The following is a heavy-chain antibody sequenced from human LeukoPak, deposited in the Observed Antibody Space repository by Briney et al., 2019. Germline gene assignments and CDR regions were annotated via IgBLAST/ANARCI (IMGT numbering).Heavy chain of an antibody. Sequence: PSQTLSLTCTVSGGSIISADHYWSWVRQPPGKGLDWIGYIFYSGSTYYNPSLKSRLTISVDTSKNQFPLKLSSVTAADTAVYYCARGYYDVLTNYPKNFDQWGQGTLVTVSS. CDR2: IFYSGST. J-gene: IGHJ4*02. D-gene: IGHD3-9*01. CDR1: GGSIISADHY. V-gene: IGHV4-30-4*01. CDR3: ARGYYDVLTNYPKNFDQ.